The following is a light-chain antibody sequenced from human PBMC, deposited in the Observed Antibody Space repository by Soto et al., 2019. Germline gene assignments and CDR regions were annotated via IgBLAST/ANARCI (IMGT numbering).Light chain of an antibody. CDR1: QSISSW. CDR3: QQYNSYWT. V-gene: IGKV1-5*01. CDR2: DAS. J-gene: IGKJ1*01. Sequence: IPVTPSPSTLPASVRDRVTITCRASQSISSWLAWYQQKPGKAPKLLIYDASSLESGVPSRFSGSGSGTEFTLTISSLQPDDFATYYCQQYNSYWTFGQGAKVDIK.